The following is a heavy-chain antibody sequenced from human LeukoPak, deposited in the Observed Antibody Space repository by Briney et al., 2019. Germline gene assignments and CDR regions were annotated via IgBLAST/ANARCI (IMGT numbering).Heavy chain of an antibody. CDR2: ISSSSSYI. CDR3: ARAYDSSGYYYDDAFDI. V-gene: IGHV3-21*01. D-gene: IGHD3-22*01. Sequence: GGSLRLSCAASGFTFSSYSMNWVRQAPGKGLEWVSSISSSSSYIYYADSVKGRFTISRGNAKNSLYLQMNSLRAEDTAVYYCARAYDSSGYYYDDAFDIWGQGTMVTVSS. J-gene: IGHJ3*02. CDR1: GFTFSSYS.